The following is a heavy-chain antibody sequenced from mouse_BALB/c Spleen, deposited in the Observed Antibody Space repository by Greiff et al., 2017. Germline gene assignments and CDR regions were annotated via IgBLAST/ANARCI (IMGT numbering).Heavy chain of an antibody. CDR3: TRDYDYDVFYS. CDR2: IDPETGGT. V-gene: IGHV1-15*01. J-gene: IGHJ2*01. D-gene: IGHD2-4*01. Sequence: QVQLKQSGAELVRPGASVTLSCKASGYTFTDYEMHWVKQTPVHGLEWIGAIDPETGGTAYNQKFKGKATLTADKSSSTAYMELRSLTSEDSAVSYCTRDYDYDVFYSWGQGTTLTVSS. CDR1: GYTFTDYE.